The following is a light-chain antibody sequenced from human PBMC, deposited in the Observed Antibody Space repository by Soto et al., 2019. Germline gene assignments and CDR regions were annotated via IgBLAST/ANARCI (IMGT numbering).Light chain of an antibody. CDR1: QSVSSNH. CDR2: GGS. V-gene: IGKV3-20*01. Sequence: EIVLAQAPVTLSLSPGEIATLSWRASQSVSSNHLAWYQQKPGQAPRLLIYGGSSRTTGIPVRFSGSGSETDFTLTITRLEPEDFAVYYCQQYSSSRTFGQGTKVDIK. CDR3: QQYSSSRT. J-gene: IGKJ1*01.